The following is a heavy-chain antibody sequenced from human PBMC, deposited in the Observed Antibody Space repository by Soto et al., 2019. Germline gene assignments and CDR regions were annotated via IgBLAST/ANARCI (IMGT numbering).Heavy chain of an antibody. V-gene: IGHV3-73*01. J-gene: IGHJ6*02. D-gene: IGHD6-19*01. CDR2: IRSKANSYAT. Sequence: PGGSLRLSCAASGFTFSGSAMHWVRQASGKGLEWVGRIRSKANSYATAYAASVKGRFTISRDDSKNTAYLQMNSLKTEDTAVYYCTTFGIAVAGDYYYGMDVWGQGTTVTVS. CDR1: GFTFSGSA. CDR3: TTFGIAVAGDYYYGMDV.